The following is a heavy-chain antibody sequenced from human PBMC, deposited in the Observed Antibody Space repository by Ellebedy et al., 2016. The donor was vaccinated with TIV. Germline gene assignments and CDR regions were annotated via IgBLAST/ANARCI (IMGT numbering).Heavy chain of an antibody. V-gene: IGHV1-46*01. CDR3: ARLKTYYDFWSGYYNPYYYYSMDV. J-gene: IGHJ6*02. CDR2: INPSGGST. D-gene: IGHD3-3*01. CDR1: GYTFSTYA. Sequence: AASVKVSCKASGYTFSTYAMHWVRQAPGQGLEWMGIINPSGGSTSYAQKFQGRVTMTRDTSTTTVYMELSSLRSEDTAVYYCARLKTYYDFWSGYYNPYYYYSMDVWGQGTTVTVSS.